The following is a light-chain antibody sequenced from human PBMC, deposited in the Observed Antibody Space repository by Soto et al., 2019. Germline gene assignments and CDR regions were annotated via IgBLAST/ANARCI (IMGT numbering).Light chain of an antibody. CDR2: GAS. CDR1: QSVNGN. V-gene: IGKV3-15*01. CDR3: QQYNNWPPA. Sequence: EIVRTQSPATLSVSPGERATLSCRASQSVNGNLAWYQQKPGQAPRLLIYGASTRATGIPARFSGSGSGTEFTLTIRSLQSEDFAVYYCQQYNNWPPAFGQGTKVEIK. J-gene: IGKJ1*01.